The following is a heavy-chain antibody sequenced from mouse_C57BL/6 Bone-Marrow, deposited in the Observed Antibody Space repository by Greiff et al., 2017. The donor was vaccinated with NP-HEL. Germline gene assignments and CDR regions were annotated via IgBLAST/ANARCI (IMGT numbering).Heavy chain of an antibody. V-gene: IGHV1-26*01. Sequence: VQLQQSGPELVKPGASVKISCKASGYTFTDYYMNWVKQSHGKSLEWIGDINPNNGGTSYNQKFKGKATLTVDKSSSTAYMELRSLTSEDSAVYYCGFTTVVGFDYWGQGTTLTVSS. CDR2: INPNNGGT. D-gene: IGHD1-1*01. J-gene: IGHJ2*01. CDR1: GYTFTDYY. CDR3: GFTTVVGFDY.